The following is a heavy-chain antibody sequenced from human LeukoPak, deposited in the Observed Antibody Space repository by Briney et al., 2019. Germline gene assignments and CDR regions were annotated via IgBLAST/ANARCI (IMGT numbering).Heavy chain of an antibody. CDR3: ARDMRSGYSGYDYYYYYYMDV. V-gene: IGHV4-38-2*02. D-gene: IGHD5-12*01. J-gene: IGHJ6*03. CDR1: GYSISSGYY. CDR2: IYHSGST. Sequence: SETLSLTCTVSGYSISSGYYWGWIRQPPGKGLEWIGSIYHSGSTYHNPSLKSRVTISVDTSKNQFSLKLSSVTAADTAVYYCARDMRSGYSGYDYYYYYYMDVWGKGTTVTVSS.